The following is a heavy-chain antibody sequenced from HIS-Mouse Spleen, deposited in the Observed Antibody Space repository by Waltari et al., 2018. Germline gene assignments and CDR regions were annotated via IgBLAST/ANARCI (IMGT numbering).Heavy chain of an antibody. CDR2: FKPNSGGT. J-gene: IGHJ2*01. Sequence: QVQLVQSGAEVKKPGASVKVSCKASGYTFTGYYMHWVRQAPGQGLEWSGWFKPNSGGTNYAQKFQGRVTMTRDTSISTAYMELSRLRSDDTAVYYCARGRGWLQLYFDLWGRGTLVTVSS. CDR3: ARGRGWLQLYFDL. V-gene: IGHV1-2*02. CDR1: GYTFTGYY. D-gene: IGHD5-12*01.